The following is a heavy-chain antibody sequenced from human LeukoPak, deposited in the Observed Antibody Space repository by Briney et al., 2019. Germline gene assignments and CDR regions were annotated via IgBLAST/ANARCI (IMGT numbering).Heavy chain of an antibody. CDR1: GYTFTSYG. Sequence: ASVKVSCKASGYTFTSYGISWMRQAPGQGLEWMGWISPYNGDTNYAQRFQGRATVTTDTSTSTAYVELRSLRSDDTALYDCARSNWEKTGGGFDVWGQGTMVTVSS. CDR3: ARSNWEKTGGGFDV. CDR2: ISPYNGDT. D-gene: IGHD1-14*01. J-gene: IGHJ3*01. V-gene: IGHV1-18*01.